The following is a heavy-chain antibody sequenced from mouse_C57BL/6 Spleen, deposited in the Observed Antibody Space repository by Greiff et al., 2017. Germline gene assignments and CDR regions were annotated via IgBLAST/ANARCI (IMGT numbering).Heavy chain of an antibody. CDR3: ARFITTVVAPYFDY. D-gene: IGHD1-1*01. CDR2: INPGSGGT. J-gene: IGHJ2*01. V-gene: IGHV1-54*01. CDR1: GYAFTNYL. Sequence: VQLQESGAELVRPGTSVKVSCKASGYAFTNYLIEWVKQRPGQGLEWIGVINPGSGGTNYNEKFKGKATLTADKSSSTAYMQLSSLTSEDSAVYFCARFITTVVAPYFDYWGQGTTLTVSS.